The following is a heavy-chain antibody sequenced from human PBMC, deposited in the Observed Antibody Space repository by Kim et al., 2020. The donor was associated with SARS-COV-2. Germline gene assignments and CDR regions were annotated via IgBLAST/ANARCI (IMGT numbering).Heavy chain of an antibody. D-gene: IGHD3-16*02. V-gene: IGHV3-48*03. CDR2: ISSSGSTI. Sequence: GGSLRLSCAASGFTFSSYEMNWVRQAPGKGLEWVSYISSSGSTIYYADSVKGRFTISRDNAKNSLYLQMNSLRAEDTAVYYCARVRRNISVRGLDYWGQGTLVTVSS. CDR1: GFTFSSYE. J-gene: IGHJ4*02. CDR3: ARVRRNISVRGLDY.